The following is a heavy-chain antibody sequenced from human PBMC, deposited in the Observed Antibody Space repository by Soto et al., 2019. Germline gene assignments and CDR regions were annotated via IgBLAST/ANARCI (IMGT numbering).Heavy chain of an antibody. CDR3: ARGKEGIVVVPAARNWFDP. J-gene: IGHJ5*02. Sequence: ASVKVSCKASGYTFTSYAMHWVRQAPGQRLEWMGWINAGNGNTKYSQKFQGRVTITRDTSASTAYMELSSLRSEDTAVYYCARGKEGIVVVPAARNWFDPWGQGTLVTVSS. V-gene: IGHV1-3*01. D-gene: IGHD2-2*01. CDR1: GYTFTSYA. CDR2: INAGNGNT.